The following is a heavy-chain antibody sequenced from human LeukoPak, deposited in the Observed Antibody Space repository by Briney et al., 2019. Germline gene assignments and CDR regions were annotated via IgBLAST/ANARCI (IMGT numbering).Heavy chain of an antibody. Sequence: SFTTSGYTFTTYAMHWVRQAPGKGLEWVAVISYDGSNKYYADSVKGRFTISRDNSKNTLYLQMNSLRAEDTAVYYCARGSCTNGVCYYYYYYGMDVWGQGTTVTVSS. J-gene: IGHJ6*02. V-gene: IGHV3-30-3*01. CDR2: ISYDGSNK. CDR3: ARGSCTNGVCYYYYYYGMDV. D-gene: IGHD2-8*01. CDR1: GYTFTTYA.